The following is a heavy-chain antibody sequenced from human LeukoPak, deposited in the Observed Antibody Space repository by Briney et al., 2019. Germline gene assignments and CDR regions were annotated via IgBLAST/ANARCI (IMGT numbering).Heavy chain of an antibody. CDR1: GYTFTGYY. CDR2: INPNSGGT. CDR3: ARANCSSTSCYGSDFQH. J-gene: IGHJ1*01. V-gene: IGHV1-2*02. Sequence: ASVKVSCKASGYTFTGYYMHWVRQAPGQGLEWMGWINPNSGGTNYAQKFQGRVTMTRDTSISTAYMELSRLRSDDTAVYYCARANCSSTSCYGSDFQHWGQGTLVTVSS. D-gene: IGHD2-2*01.